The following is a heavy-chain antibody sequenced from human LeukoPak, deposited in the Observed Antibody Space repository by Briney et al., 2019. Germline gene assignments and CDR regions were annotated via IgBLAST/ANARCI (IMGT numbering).Heavy chain of an antibody. D-gene: IGHD3-16*01. CDR3: ATTVGSYFDY. Sequence: SQTLSLTCTVSGGSISSGGYYWSWIRQHPGKGLEWIGYIYYSGSTYYNPSLKSGVTMSVDTSENQFSLKLSSVTAADTAVYYCATTVGSYFDYWSQGTLVTVSS. J-gene: IGHJ4*02. CDR1: GGSISSGGYY. V-gene: IGHV4-31*03. CDR2: IYYSGST.